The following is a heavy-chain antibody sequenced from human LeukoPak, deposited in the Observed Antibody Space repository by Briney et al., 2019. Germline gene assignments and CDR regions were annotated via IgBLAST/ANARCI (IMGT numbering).Heavy chain of an antibody. CDR3: ARDLQSGDILTGYYKGGYFDY. V-gene: IGHV3-7*01. D-gene: IGHD3-9*01. CDR2: IKQDGSEK. CDR1: GFTFSSYW. Sequence: GGSLRLSCAASGFTFSSYWMSWVRQAPGKGLEWVANIKQDGSEKYYVDSVKGRFTISRDNAKNSLYLQMNSLRAEDTAVYYCARDLQSGDILTGYYKGGYFDYWGQGILVTVSS. J-gene: IGHJ4*02.